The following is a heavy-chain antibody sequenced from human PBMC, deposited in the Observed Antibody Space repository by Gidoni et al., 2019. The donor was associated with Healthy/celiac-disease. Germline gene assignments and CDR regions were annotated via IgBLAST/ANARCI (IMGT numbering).Heavy chain of an antibody. V-gene: IGHV3-30*04. D-gene: IGHD4-17*01. CDR1: GFTFSSYA. CDR2: ISYDGRNK. CDR3: ARAFYGGDYYYGMDV. J-gene: IGHJ6*02. Sequence: QVQLVESGGGVVQPGRSLRLSCAASGFTFSSYAMHWVRQAPGQGLEWVAVISYDGRNKYYADAVKGRFTISRDNSKNTLYLQMNSLRAEDTAVYYCARAFYGGDYYYGMDVWGQGTTVTVSS.